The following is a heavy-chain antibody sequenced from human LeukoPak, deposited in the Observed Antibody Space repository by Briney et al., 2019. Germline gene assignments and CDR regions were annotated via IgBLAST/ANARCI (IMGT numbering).Heavy chain of an antibody. D-gene: IGHD2-2*01. J-gene: IGHJ4*02. CDR2: ISGSGVST. V-gene: IGHV3-23*01. CDR3: AKDSFSSR. CDR1: GFTFSSDS. Sequence: PGGSLRLSCAASGFTFSSDSMTWVRQAPGKGLEWVSTISGSGVSTFHADSVKGRFTISRDNSKNTLYLHMNSLSAEDTAVYYCAKDSFSSRWGQGTLVTVSS.